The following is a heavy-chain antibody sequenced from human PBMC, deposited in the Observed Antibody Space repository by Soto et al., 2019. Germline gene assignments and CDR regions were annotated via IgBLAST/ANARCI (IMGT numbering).Heavy chain of an antibody. CDR3: ARSRSGAVADSFDF. Sequence: QVQVVASGGGVVQPGRSLRLSCAASGFTFRSYAMHWVRQAPGKRLEWVAVISRDGTNKYYVDSLKGRFTISRDNSKDTVYLQMNSLRDEDSAMFYCARSRSGAVADSFDFWGQGTLVTVSS. V-gene: IGHV3-30*03. J-gene: IGHJ4*02. D-gene: IGHD3-10*01. CDR1: GFTFRSYA. CDR2: ISRDGTNK.